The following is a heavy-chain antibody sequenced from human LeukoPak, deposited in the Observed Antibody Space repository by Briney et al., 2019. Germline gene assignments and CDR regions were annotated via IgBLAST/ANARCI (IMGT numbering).Heavy chain of an antibody. Sequence: GGSLRLSCAASGFTFSDYYMSWIRQAPGKGLEWASYISSSGSTIYYADSVKGRFTISRDNAKNSLYLQMNSLRAEDTAVYYCAGSLGYCSSTSCEPVYFDYWGQGTLATVSS. J-gene: IGHJ4*02. CDR2: ISSSGSTI. CDR3: AGSLGYCSSTSCEPVYFDY. CDR1: GFTFSDYY. V-gene: IGHV3-11*04. D-gene: IGHD2-2*01.